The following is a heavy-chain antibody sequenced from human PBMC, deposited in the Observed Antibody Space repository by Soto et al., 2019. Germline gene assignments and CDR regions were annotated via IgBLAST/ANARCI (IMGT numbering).Heavy chain of an antibody. CDR2: VSFDGKVT. D-gene: IGHD2-21*02. CDR3: AREPYGDSQYFAY. V-gene: IGHV3-30*04. CDR1: GFTFNSLS. J-gene: IGHJ4*02. Sequence: QVQLVESGGDMVQAGTSLRLSCTGSGFTFNSLSLHWVRQGPDKGLEWVAVVSFDGKVTYYVDSVKGRFTVSRDTSKNTISLQANSLRAEHTAVYYCAREPYGDSQYFAYWGQGTPVTVSS.